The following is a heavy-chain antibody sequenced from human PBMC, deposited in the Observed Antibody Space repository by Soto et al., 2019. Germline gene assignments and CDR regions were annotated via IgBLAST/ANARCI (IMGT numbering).Heavy chain of an antibody. V-gene: IGHV1-69*01. D-gene: IGHD1-26*01. Sequence: QVQLVQSGAEVKKPASSVKVSCKASGGTFSSYAISWVRQAPGQGLEWMGGIIPIFGTANYAQKFQGRVTITADESTSTAYVELRSLRSEDTAVYYCARVSAGSGNYYACAFDIWGQGTMVTVSS. CDR2: IIPIFGTA. CDR1: GGTFSSYA. CDR3: ARVSAGSGNYYACAFDI. J-gene: IGHJ3*02.